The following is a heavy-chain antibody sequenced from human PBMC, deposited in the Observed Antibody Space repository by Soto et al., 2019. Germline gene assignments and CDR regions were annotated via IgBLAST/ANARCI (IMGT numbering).Heavy chain of an antibody. CDR1: GFIFNNYW. J-gene: IGHJ4*02. Sequence: PGGSLRLSCAASGFIFNNYWMHWVRQAPGKGLVWVARINGDGSTTTYVGSAKGRFTTSRDNAKNTVYLQMNSPRVEDTAVYYCGRGSGPRGRPHWGQGILVTVSS. CDR2: INGDGSTT. V-gene: IGHV3-74*01. CDR3: GRGSGPRGRPH. D-gene: IGHD1-26*01.